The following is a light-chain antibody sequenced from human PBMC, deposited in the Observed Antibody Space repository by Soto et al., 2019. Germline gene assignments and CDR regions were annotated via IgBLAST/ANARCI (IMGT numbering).Light chain of an antibody. J-gene: IGKJ1*01. Sequence: TQMTQSPSSLSASVGDRVTITCRASQGITNALGWYQQKPGKAPNLLIYDVSTLQSGVPSRLSGSGSGTEFSLAISSLQPDDFATYYCLQYMSYPTFGQGTKVDNK. CDR3: LQYMSYPT. CDR2: DVS. V-gene: IGKV1-17*01. CDR1: QGITNA.